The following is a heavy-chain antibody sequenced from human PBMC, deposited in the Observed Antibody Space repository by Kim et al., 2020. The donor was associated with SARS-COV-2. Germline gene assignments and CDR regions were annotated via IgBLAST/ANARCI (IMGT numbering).Heavy chain of an antibody. V-gene: IGHV3-23*01. J-gene: IGHJ5*02. CDR1: GFTFSSYA. CDR3: AKELMVRGVIGSNWFDP. CDR2: ISGSGGST. D-gene: IGHD3-10*01. Sequence: GGSLRLSCAASGFTFSSYAMSWVRQAPGKGLEWVSAISGSGGSTYYADSVKGRFTISRDNSKNTLYLQMNSLRAEDTAVYYCAKELMVRGVIGSNWFDPWGQGTLVTVSS.